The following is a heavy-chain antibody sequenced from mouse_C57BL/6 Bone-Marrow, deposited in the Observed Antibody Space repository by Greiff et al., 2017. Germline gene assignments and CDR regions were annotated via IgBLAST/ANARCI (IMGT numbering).Heavy chain of an antibody. CDR3: ARCGLRRGDY. V-gene: IGHV1-64*01. Sequence: QVQLQQPGAELVKPGASVKLSCKASGYTFTSYWMHWVKQRPGQGLEWIGMIHPNSGSTNYNEKFKSKATLTVDKSSSTAYMQLSSLTSEDSAVYYGARCGLRRGDYWGQGTTLTVSS. CDR2: IHPNSGST. J-gene: IGHJ2*01. D-gene: IGHD1-1*01. CDR1: GYTFTSYW.